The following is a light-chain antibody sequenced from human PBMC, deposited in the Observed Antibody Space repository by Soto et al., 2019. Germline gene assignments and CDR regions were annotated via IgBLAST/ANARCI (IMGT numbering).Light chain of an antibody. J-gene: IGKJ4*01. CDR3: QHRSNWPRLS. Sequence: EIVLTQSPATLSLSPGERATLSCRASQSVSSYLAWYQQKPGQAPRLLIYDSSNRATGIPARFSGSWSGTDFTLTISSLEPEDFAVYYCQHRSNWPRLSFGGGTKVEIK. V-gene: IGKV3-11*01. CDR2: DSS. CDR1: QSVSSY.